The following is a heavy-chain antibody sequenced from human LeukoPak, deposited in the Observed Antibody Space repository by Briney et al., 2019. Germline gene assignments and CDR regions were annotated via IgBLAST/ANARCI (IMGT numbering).Heavy chain of an antibody. V-gene: IGHV3-21*01. Sequence: GGSLRLSCAASGFTFSSYSMNWVRQAPGKGLEWVSSISGSSSYINYADSVKGRFTISRDNAQNSLFLHLNSLRAEDTAVYYCARDPYSSGWYKDAFDIWGQGTMVTVSS. CDR2: ISGSSSYI. D-gene: IGHD6-19*01. CDR3: ARDPYSSGWYKDAFDI. J-gene: IGHJ3*02. CDR1: GFTFSSYS.